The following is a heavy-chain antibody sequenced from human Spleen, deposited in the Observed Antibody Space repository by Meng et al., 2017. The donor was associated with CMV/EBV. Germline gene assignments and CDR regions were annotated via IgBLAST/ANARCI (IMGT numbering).Heavy chain of an antibody. J-gene: IGHJ5*02. CDR2: INPNSGGT. V-gene: IGHV1-2*02. CDR3: AKTYGSHWYGAVYWFDP. Sequence: ASVKVSCKTSGYTFSAYYIHWVRQAPGQSLEWVGWINPNSGGTNYAQKFQGRITMTRDTSITTAYMELSRLRSDDTAIYFCAKTYGSHWYGAVYWFDPWGQGTLVTVSS. D-gene: IGHD6-13*01. CDR1: GYTFSAYY.